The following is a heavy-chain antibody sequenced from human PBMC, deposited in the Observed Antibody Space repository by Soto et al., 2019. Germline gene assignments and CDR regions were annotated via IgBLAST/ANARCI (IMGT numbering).Heavy chain of an antibody. CDR2: ISGSGGST. V-gene: IGHV3-23*01. Sequence: GGSLRLSCAASGFTFSSYAMSWVRQAPGKGLEWVSAISGSGGSTYYADSVKGRFTISRDNSKNTLYLQMNSLRAEDTAVYYCAKDLTIFGVVIAPFDYWGQGTLVTVSS. J-gene: IGHJ4*02. CDR3: AKDLTIFGVVIAPFDY. CDR1: GFTFSSYA. D-gene: IGHD3-3*01.